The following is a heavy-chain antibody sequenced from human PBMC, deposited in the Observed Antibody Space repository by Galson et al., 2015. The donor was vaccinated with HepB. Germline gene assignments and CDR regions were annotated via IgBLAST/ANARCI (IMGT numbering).Heavy chain of an antibody. D-gene: IGHD4-23*01. CDR2: ISAYNGNT. Sequence: SVKVSCKASGYTFTSYGISWVRQAPGQGLEWMGWISAYNGNTNYAQKLQGRVTMTTDTSTSTAYMELRSLRSDDTAVYYCARLTENQEDYGGNVDYAFDIWGQGTMVTVSS. CDR1: GYTFTSYG. V-gene: IGHV1-18*01. CDR3: ARLTENQEDYGGNVDYAFDI. J-gene: IGHJ3*02.